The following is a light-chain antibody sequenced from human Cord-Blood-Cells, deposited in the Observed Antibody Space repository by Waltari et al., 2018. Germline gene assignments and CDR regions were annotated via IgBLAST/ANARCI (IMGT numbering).Light chain of an antibody. CDR3: CSYAGSSTWV. Sequence: QSALTQPASVSGSPGQSITITCPGTSSAVGSYKLVSWYQQHPGKAPKLMIYKVSKRPSGVSNRFSGSKSGNTASLTISGLQAEDEADYYCCSYAGSSTWVFGGGTKLTVL. CDR1: SSAVGSYKL. V-gene: IGLV2-23*02. J-gene: IGLJ3*02. CDR2: KVS.